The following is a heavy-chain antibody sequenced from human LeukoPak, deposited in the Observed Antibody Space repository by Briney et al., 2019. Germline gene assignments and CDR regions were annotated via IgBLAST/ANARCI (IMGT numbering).Heavy chain of an antibody. CDR1: GGSISSGTYY. V-gene: IGHV4-61*02. D-gene: IGHD3-16*01. CDR2: IYTSGST. J-gene: IGHJ5*02. CDR3: ARDGGFNTS. Sequence: SQTLSLTCTVSGGSISSGTYYWSWIRQPAGKGLEWIGRIYTSGSTNYNPSLKSRVTISVDTSKNQFSLKLSSVTAADTAVYYCARDGGFNTSWGQGTLVTVSS.